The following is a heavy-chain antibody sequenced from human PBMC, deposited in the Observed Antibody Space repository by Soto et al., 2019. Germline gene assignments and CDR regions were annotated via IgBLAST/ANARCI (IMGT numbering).Heavy chain of an antibody. Sequence: QITLKESGPTLVQPTQTLTLTCTFYGFSLSTSGVGVGWIRQPPGQAPEWLALIYWDDDRRYNPSLKSRLTITKDTSKNQVVFTMANMDPVDSATYFCAHRLPASDTGWHTGIFDYWGQGTLVTVSS. CDR3: AHRLPASDTGWHTGIFDY. CDR1: GFSLSTSGVG. CDR2: IYWDDDR. J-gene: IGHJ4*02. D-gene: IGHD6-19*01. V-gene: IGHV2-5*02.